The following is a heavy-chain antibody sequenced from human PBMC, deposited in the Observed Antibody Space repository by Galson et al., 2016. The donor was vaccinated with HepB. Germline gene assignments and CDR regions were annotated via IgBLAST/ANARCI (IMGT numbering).Heavy chain of an antibody. D-gene: IGHD1-20*01. CDR1: GGTFSGYY. Sequence: SETLSLTCAVYGGTFSGYYWSWIRQPPGKGLEWIGEINHSGSTNYNPSLKIRVTISVDTSNNQFSLKLSSVTAEDTAVFYCARPRINKWKTFDYWGQGTLVTVSS. CDR3: ARPRINKWKTFDY. CDR2: INHSGST. J-gene: IGHJ4*02. V-gene: IGHV4-34*01.